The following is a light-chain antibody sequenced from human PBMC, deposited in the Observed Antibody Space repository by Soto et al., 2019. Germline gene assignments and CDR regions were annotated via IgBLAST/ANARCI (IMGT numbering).Light chain of an antibody. Sequence: EVVMTQSPATLSVSPGERVTLSCRASQSVGSNLAWYQQKRGQVPRLLIYGASTRATGIPGRFSGSGSGTEFTLAISSLQSEDFAVYYCQQYNDWPITFGGGTKVEIK. V-gene: IGKV3-15*01. CDR3: QQYNDWPIT. CDR1: QSVGSN. CDR2: GAS. J-gene: IGKJ4*01.